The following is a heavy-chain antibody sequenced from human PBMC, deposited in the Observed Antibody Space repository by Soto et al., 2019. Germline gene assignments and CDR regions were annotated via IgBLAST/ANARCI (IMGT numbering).Heavy chain of an antibody. V-gene: IGHV1-46*01. D-gene: IGHD3-22*01. CDR1: GYTLTNYY. CDR2: INPSGDDT. CDR3: ARGLFSYYDSSGALQYFPH. J-gene: IGHJ1*01. Sequence: ASVKVSCKASGYTLTNYYIHWVRQAPGQGLEWMGMINPSGDDTNYAQKFQGRVTMTRETSTSTVYMELSSLRSDDMAVYYCARGLFSYYDSSGALQYFPHWG.